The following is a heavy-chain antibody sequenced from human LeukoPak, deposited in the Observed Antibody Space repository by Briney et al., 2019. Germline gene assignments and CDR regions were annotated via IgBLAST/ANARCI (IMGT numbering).Heavy chain of an antibody. V-gene: IGHV3-9*01. J-gene: IGHJ4*02. CDR1: GFTFDDYA. CDR2: ISWNSGSI. D-gene: IGHD3-22*01. Sequence: QTGGSLRLSCAASGFTFDDYAMHWVRQAPGKGLEWVSGISWNSGSIGYADSVKGRFTISRDNAKNSLYLQMNSLRAEDTALYYCAKDNDLTLSSGYPDYWGQGTLVTVSS. CDR3: AKDNDLTLSSGYPDY.